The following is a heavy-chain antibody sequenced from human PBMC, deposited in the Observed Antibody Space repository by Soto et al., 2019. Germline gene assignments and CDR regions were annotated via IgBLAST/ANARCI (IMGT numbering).Heavy chain of an antibody. CDR1: GFTFNDYD. D-gene: IGHD6-6*01. J-gene: IGHJ4*02. V-gene: IGHV3-11*04. CDR2: VSSSGTTM. CDR3: AGMGPREARPSY. Sequence: QVQLAESGGGLVEPGGYLRISCAASGFTFNDYDMSWIRQSPGKGLEWVSFVSSSGTTMYFADSVKGRFTISRDNAKNSLYLQMNSLRAEDTAVYYCAGMGPREARPSYWGQGTLVTVSS.